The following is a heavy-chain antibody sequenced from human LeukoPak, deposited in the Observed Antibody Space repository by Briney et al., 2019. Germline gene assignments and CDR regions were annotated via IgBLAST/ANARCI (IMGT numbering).Heavy chain of an antibody. Sequence: SETLSLTCTVSGGSFSSYYWTWIRQPAGKGLEWIGRIYNSGTTNYSPSLESRVTMSLDTSKNRFSLSLSSVTAADTAVYYCARDSCSSTSCRKKFDNWGQGTLVTVSS. V-gene: IGHV4-4*07. D-gene: IGHD2-2*01. J-gene: IGHJ4*02. CDR2: IYNSGTT. CDR3: ARDSCSSTSCRKKFDN. CDR1: GGSFSSYY.